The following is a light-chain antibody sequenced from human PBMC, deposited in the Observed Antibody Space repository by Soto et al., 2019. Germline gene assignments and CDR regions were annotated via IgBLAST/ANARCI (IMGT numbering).Light chain of an antibody. Sequence: QSLLTQPASLSGSPGQSITLSCTGTSSDVGGYNYVSWYQQHPGKAPKLMIYDVSNRPSGVSNRFSGSKSGNTASLTISGLQAEDEADYYCSSYTSSSTLGYVFGTGTKVTVL. CDR3: SSYTSSSTLGYV. CDR1: SSDVGGYNY. CDR2: DVS. J-gene: IGLJ1*01. V-gene: IGLV2-14*01.